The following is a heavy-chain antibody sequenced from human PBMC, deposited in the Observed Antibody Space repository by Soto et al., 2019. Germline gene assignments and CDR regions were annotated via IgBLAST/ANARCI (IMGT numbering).Heavy chain of an antibody. CDR1: GFTFSSYG. CDR2: ISYDGSYK. CDR3: AKDWALDYGDYGAFDI. D-gene: IGHD4-17*01. J-gene: IGHJ3*02. V-gene: IGHV3-30*18. Sequence: QVQLVESGGGVVQPGRSLRLSCAASGFTFSSYGMHWVRQAPGKGLEWVAVISYDGSYKYYADSVKGRFTISRDNSKNTLYLQMNSLRAEDTAVYYCAKDWALDYGDYGAFDIWGQGTMVTVSS.